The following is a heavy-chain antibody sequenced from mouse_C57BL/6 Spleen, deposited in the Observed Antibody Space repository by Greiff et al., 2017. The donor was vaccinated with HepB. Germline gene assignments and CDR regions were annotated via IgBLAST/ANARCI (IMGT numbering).Heavy chain of an antibody. CDR2: IYPSDSET. J-gene: IGHJ2*01. Sequence: QVQLQQPGAELVRPGSSVKLSCKASGYTFTSYWMDWVKQRPGQGLEWIGNIYPSDSETHYNQKFKDKATLTVDKSSSTAYMQLSSLTSEDSAVYYCARGGGEGYFDYWGQGTTLTVSS. CDR1: GYTFTSYW. CDR3: ARGGGEGYFDY. V-gene: IGHV1-61*01.